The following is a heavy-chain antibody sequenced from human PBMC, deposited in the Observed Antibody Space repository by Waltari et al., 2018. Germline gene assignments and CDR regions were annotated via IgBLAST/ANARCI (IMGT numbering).Heavy chain of an antibody. CDR1: GYTFSNYD. D-gene: IGHD2-2*01. CDR3: ARAVRYQLLSDF. V-gene: IGHV1-8*03. J-gene: IGHJ4*02. Sequence: QVQLVQSGAEVKNPGASVKLSCKTSGYTFSNYDVSWVRQAPGRGLEWMGWMNPNSVNLGLAQGFQGRVMCTADTSTTTAYMELTNLRSDDTAIYFCARAVRYQLLSDFWGQGTLVTVSS. CDR2: MNPNSVNL.